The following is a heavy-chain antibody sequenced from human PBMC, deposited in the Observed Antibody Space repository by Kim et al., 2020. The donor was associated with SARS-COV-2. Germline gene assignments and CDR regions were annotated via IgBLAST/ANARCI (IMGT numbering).Heavy chain of an antibody. Sequence: SETLSLTCTVSGGSISSGGYYWSWIRQHPGKGLEWIGYIYYSGSTYYNPSLKSRVTISVDTSKNQFSLKLSSVTAADTAVYYCARVGQLGYCSGGSCYARPGHFDYWGQGTLVTVSS. CDR1: GGSISSGGYY. V-gene: IGHV4-31*03. CDR3: ARVGQLGYCSGGSCYARPGHFDY. J-gene: IGHJ4*02. D-gene: IGHD2-15*01. CDR2: IYYSGST.